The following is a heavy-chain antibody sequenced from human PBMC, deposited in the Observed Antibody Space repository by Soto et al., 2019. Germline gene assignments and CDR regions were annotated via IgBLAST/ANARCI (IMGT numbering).Heavy chain of an antibody. CDR2: IYGSGGGI. J-gene: IGHJ4*02. CDR3: AKDAVYNDGLWLMDL. D-gene: IGHD3-10*01. V-gene: IGHV3-23*01. CDR1: GLPHSLFA. Sequence: GGSLRLSGIASGLPHSLFAMMWIRQAPGKGLECVSGIYGSGGGIQYADSVKGRFTISRDNSKNTVYLQMTDLRADDTAIYYCAKDAVYNDGLWLMDLWGQGTQVTVSS.